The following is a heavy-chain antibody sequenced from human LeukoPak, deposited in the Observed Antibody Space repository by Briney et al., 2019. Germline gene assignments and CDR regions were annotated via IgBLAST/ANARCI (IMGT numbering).Heavy chain of an antibody. CDR3: ARGLAQIDYGGHFSDY. Sequence: KPSETLSLTCAVYGGSFSGYYWSWIRQPPGKGMDWIGEINHSGSTNYNPSLKSRVTISVDTSKNQFSLKLSSVTAADTAVYYCARGLAQIDYGGHFSDYWGQGTLVTVSS. J-gene: IGHJ4*02. CDR2: INHSGST. V-gene: IGHV4-34*01. D-gene: IGHD4-23*01. CDR1: GGSFSGYY.